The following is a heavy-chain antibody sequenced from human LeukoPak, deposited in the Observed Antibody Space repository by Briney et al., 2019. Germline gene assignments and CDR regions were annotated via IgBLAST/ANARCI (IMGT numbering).Heavy chain of an antibody. Sequence: PGGSLRLSCAASGFTFSSYEMNWGRQAPGKGLEWVSYISSSGSTIYYADSVKGRFTISRDNAKNSLYLQMNSLRAEDTAVYYCARDYGSGSYYQSYYYYGMDVWGKGTTVTVSS. V-gene: IGHV3-48*03. CDR2: ISSSGSTI. D-gene: IGHD3-10*01. CDR1: GFTFSSYE. J-gene: IGHJ6*04. CDR3: ARDYGSGSYYQSYYYYGMDV.